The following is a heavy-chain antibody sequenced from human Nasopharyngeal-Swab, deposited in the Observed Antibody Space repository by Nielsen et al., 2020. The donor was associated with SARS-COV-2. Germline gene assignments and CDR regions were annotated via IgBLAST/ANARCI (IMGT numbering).Heavy chain of an antibody. CDR3: ARESDYYDSSGSLGDAFDI. CDR1: GGSISSYY. Sequence: SETLSLTCAVYGGSISSYYWSWIRQPPGKGLEWIGYIYYSGSTNYNPSLKSRVTISVDTSKNQFSLKLSSVTAADTAVYYCARESDYYDSSGSLGDAFDIWGQGTMVTVSS. D-gene: IGHD3-22*01. V-gene: IGHV4-59*01. J-gene: IGHJ3*02. CDR2: IYYSGST.